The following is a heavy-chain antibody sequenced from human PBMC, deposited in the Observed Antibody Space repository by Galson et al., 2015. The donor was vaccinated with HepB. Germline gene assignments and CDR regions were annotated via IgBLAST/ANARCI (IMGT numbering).Heavy chain of an antibody. CDR1: GYTFTSYY. Sequence: SVKVSCKASGYTFTSYYMHWVRQAPGQGLEWMGIINPSGGSTSYAQKFQGRVTMTRDTSTSTVYMELSSLRSEDTAVYYCARVSDSSGYHAPPLDYWGQGTLVTVSS. D-gene: IGHD3-22*01. V-gene: IGHV1-46*01. CDR3: ARVSDSSGYHAPPLDY. CDR2: INPSGGST. J-gene: IGHJ4*02.